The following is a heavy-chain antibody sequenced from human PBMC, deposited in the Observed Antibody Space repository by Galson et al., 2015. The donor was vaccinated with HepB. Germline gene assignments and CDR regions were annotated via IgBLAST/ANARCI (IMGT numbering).Heavy chain of an antibody. CDR1: GFTFNDYY. V-gene: IGHV3-11*01. D-gene: IGHD6-25*01. CDR3: VRAALGWFDP. J-gene: IGHJ5*02. Sequence: SLRLSCAASGFTFNDYYMSWIRQAPGKGLEWVSYMSSSGGTRFYADSVKGRFTISRDNAKNSLYLQMNSLRAGDTAVYYCVRAALGWFDPWGQGTLVTVSS. CDR2: MSSSGGTR.